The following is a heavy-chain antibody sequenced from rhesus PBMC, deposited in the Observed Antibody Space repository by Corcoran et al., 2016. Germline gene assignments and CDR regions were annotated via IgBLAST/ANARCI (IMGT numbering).Heavy chain of an antibody. CDR3: ARHSGSPLSY. J-gene: IGHJ4*01. Sequence: DVQLVESGGGLAKHGWSLRLSCAPSGFCFSDYFMSWVRQSPGQWLEWVAGSSYTGDSTYYAGSVKGRLTIYREKAKNKLYLQMDSLRAEDTAVYYCARHSGSPLSYWGQGVLVTVSS. V-gene: IGHV3S18*01. CDR1: GFCFSDYF. CDR2: SSYTGDST. D-gene: IGHD1-44*02.